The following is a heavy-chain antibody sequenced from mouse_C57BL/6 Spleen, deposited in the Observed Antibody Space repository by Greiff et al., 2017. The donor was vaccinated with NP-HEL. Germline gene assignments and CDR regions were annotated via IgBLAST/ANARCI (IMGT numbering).Heavy chain of an antibody. CDR1: GYTFTSYG. CDR3: ARLPSYYYGSSYFAY. J-gene: IGHJ3*01. V-gene: IGHV1-81*01. Sequence: VKLQQSGAELARPGASVKLSCKASGYTFTSYGISWVKQRTGQGLEWIGEIYPRSGNTYYNEKFKGKATLTADKSSSTAYMELRSLTSEDSAVYFCARLPSYYYGSSYFAYWGQGTLVTVSA. CDR2: IYPRSGNT. D-gene: IGHD1-1*01.